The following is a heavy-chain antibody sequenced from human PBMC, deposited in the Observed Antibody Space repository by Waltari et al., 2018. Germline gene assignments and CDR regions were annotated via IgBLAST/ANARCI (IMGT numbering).Heavy chain of an antibody. V-gene: IGHV3-23*04. CDR3: AKGYCSGGSCYQLTRNWYFDL. CDR1: GFTFSSDA. D-gene: IGHD2-15*01. Sequence: EVQLVESGGGLVQPGGSLRLSCAASGFTFSSDAMSWVRQAPGKGLEWVSAISGSGGSTYYADSVKGRFTISRDNSKNTLYLQMNSLRAEDTAVYYCAKGYCSGGSCYQLTRNWYFDLWGRGTLVTVSS. J-gene: IGHJ2*01. CDR2: ISGSGGST.